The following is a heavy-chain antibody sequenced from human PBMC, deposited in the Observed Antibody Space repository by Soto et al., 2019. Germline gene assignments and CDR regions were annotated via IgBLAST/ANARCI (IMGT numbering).Heavy chain of an antibody. Sequence: SVKVSCKASGYTFTSYGIHWVRQAPGQRLEWMGWINAANGDTKYSPKFQGRVTITRDTSESTAYMELSSLRSEDTAVYYCVRRHVSATGIDWFDPWGQGTLVTVSS. J-gene: IGHJ5*02. D-gene: IGHD6-13*01. V-gene: IGHV1-3*01. CDR1: GYTFTSYG. CDR2: INAANGDT. CDR3: VRRHVSATGIDWFDP.